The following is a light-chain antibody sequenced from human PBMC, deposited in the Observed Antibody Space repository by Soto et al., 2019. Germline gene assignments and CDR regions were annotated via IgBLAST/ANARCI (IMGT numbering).Light chain of an antibody. CDR2: AAS. CDR3: QQSLTMPIT. CDR1: QGIGNW. V-gene: IGKV1-12*01. J-gene: IGKJ5*01. Sequence: DIQMTQSPSSVSASVGDRVTITCRASQGIGNWLAWYQQKPGKAPKLLMYAASTLQSGVPSRFSGSGSGTGFTLTISSLQPEDFATYYCQQSLTMPITFGHGTRLDIK.